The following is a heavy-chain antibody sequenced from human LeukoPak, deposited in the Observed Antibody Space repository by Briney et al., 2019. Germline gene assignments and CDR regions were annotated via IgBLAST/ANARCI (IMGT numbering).Heavy chain of an antibody. CDR1: GGTFSSYA. D-gene: IGHD4-11*01. J-gene: IGHJ6*02. CDR3: ARDRTDYSNLYYGMDV. Sequence: SLKSSCKTSGGTFSSYAISWVRQAPGQGLEWIGRIIPIFGIANYAQKFQGRVTITADKSTSTDYMELSSLRYEDTAVYYCARDRTDYSNLYYGMDVWGQGTKVTVS. CDR2: IIPIFGIA. V-gene: IGHV1-69*04.